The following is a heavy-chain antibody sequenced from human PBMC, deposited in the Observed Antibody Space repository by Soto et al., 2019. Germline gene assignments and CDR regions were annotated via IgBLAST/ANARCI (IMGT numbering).Heavy chain of an antibody. V-gene: IGHV5-10-1*01. J-gene: IGHJ4*02. CDR1: GYSFAVYW. Sequence: PGESLKISCNGSGYSFAVYWITWVRQKPGKGLEWMGRIDPSDSQTYCSPSFRGHVTISVTKSITTVFLQWSSLRASDTAMYYCARQIYDSDTGPNFQYYFDSWGQGTPVTVSS. CDR2: IDPSDSQT. CDR3: ARQIYDSDTGPNFQYYFDS. D-gene: IGHD3-22*01.